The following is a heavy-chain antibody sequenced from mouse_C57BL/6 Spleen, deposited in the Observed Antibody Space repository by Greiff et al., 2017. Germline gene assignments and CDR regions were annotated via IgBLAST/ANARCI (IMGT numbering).Heavy chain of an antibody. V-gene: IGHV1-52*01. CDR2: IDPSDSET. CDR3: ARDNYGSSPLGYCDV. D-gene: IGHD1-1*01. CDR1: GYTFTSYW. Sequence: QVQLQQPGAELVRPGSSVKLSCKASGYTFTSYWMHWVKPRPIQGLEWIGNIDPSDSETHYNQKFKDTATLTVGKSSSTADMQLSGLTSEDSAVYYSARDNYGSSPLGYCDVWGTGTTVTVSS. J-gene: IGHJ1*03.